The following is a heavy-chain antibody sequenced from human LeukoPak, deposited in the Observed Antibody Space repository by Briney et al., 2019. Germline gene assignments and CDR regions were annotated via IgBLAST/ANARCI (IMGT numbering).Heavy chain of an antibody. CDR2: ISAYNGNT. V-gene: IGHV1-18*01. D-gene: IGHD3-22*01. CDR3: ARAESSGYYDEEGYGFDP. J-gene: IGHJ5*02. Sequence: ASVKVSCKASGYTFTRYGISWVRQAPGHGLEWVGWISAYNGNTNYAQKLHGRVTMTTDTSTSTAYMELRSLRSDDTAVYYCARAESSGYYDEEGYGFDPWGQGTLVTVSS. CDR1: GYTFTRYG.